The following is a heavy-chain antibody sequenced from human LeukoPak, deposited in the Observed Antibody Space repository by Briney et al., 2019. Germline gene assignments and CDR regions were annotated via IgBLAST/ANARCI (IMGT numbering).Heavy chain of an antibody. J-gene: IGHJ4*02. V-gene: IGHV4-61*02. CDR1: GGSISSGSYY. CDR3: AREGTMVRGVKCTPFDY. Sequence: SETLSLTCTVSGGSISSGSYYWSWIRQPAGKGLEWIGRIYTSGSTNYNPSLKSRVTISVDTSKNQFSLKLSSVTAADTAVYYCAREGTMVRGVKCTPFDYWGQGTLVTVSS. D-gene: IGHD3-10*01. CDR2: IYTSGST.